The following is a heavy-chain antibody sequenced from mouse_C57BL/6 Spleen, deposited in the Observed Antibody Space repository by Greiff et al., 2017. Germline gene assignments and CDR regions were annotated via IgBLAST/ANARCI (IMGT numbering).Heavy chain of an antibody. D-gene: IGHD2-1*01. CDR1: GYTFTSYW. V-gene: IGHV1-52*01. Sequence: VQLQQPGAELVRPGSSVKLSCKASGYTFTSYWMHWVKQRPIQGLEWIGNIDPSDSDTHYNQKFKDKATLTVAKSSSTAYMQLSSLTSEDSAVYYCAGGWVLLWYSTGGAYWGQGTLPTVPA. CDR3: AGGWVLLWYSTGGAY. J-gene: IGHJ3*01. CDR2: IDPSDSDT.